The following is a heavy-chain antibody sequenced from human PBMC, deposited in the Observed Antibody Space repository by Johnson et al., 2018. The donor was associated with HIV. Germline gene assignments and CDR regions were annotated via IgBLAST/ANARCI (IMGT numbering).Heavy chain of an antibody. V-gene: IGHV3-20*04. CDR2: IHWNGGST. Sequence: VQLVESGGRVVRPGGSLRLSCVASGFTFDDYGMSWVRQAPGKGLEWVSGIHWNGGSTGYAESVKGRFTISRDNSKNTLYLQMNSLRAEDTAVYYCAKAVTGEGAFDIWGQGTMVTVSS. CDR3: AKAVTGEGAFDI. D-gene: IGHD7-27*01. J-gene: IGHJ3*02. CDR1: GFTFDDYG.